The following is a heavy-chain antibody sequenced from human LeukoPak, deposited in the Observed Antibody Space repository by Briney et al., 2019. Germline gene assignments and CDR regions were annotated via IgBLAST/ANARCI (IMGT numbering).Heavy chain of an antibody. Sequence: PSETLSLTCAVYGGSFSGYYWSWIRQPPGKGLEWIGEINHSGSTNYNPSLKSRVTISVDTSKNQFSLKLSSVTAAGTAVYYCARGHHYDILTGYPYYFDYWGQGTLVTVSS. D-gene: IGHD3-9*01. J-gene: IGHJ4*02. CDR2: INHSGST. CDR1: GGSFSGYY. V-gene: IGHV4-34*01. CDR3: ARGHHYDILTGYPYYFDY.